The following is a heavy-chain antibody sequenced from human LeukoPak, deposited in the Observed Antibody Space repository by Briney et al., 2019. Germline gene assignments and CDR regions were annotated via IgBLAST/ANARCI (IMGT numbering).Heavy chain of an antibody. CDR1: GFTFSSYA. J-gene: IGHJ6*02. V-gene: IGHV3-64D*06. CDR2: IGSNGGST. CDR3: VKDLKRIQLWLLGGMDV. D-gene: IGHD5-18*01. Sequence: PGGSLRLSCSASGFTFSSYAMHWVRQAPGKGLEYVSAIGSNGGSTYYADSVKGRFTISRDNSKNTLYLQMSSLRAEDTAVYYCVKDLKRIQLWLLGGMDVWGQGTTVTVSS.